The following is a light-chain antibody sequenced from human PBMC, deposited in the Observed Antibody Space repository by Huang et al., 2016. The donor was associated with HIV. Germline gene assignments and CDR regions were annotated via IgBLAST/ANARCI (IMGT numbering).Light chain of an antibody. CDR3: QRYNSVPRT. V-gene: IGKV1-27*01. Sequence: DIQMTQSPSSLSASVGARVTISCRASQAIDNYLAWYQQKPGRVPNLLIYVASTLQSGVPSRFSGSGSGTNFTLTIASLQPEDVETYYCQRYNSVPRTFGQGTKVEI. J-gene: IGKJ1*01. CDR2: VAS. CDR1: QAIDNY.